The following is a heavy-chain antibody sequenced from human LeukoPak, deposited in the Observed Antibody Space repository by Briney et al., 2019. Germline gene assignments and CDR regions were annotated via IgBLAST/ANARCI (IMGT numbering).Heavy chain of an antibody. Sequence: KSSETLSLTCAVYGGSFSGYYWSWIRQPPGKGLEWIGEINHSGSTNYNPSLKSRVTISVDTSKNQFSLKLSSVTAADTAVYYCARRVGATYYYYYMDVWGKGTTVTISS. CDR2: INHSGST. D-gene: IGHD1-26*01. V-gene: IGHV4-34*01. J-gene: IGHJ6*03. CDR3: ARRVGATYYYYYMDV. CDR1: GGSFSGYY.